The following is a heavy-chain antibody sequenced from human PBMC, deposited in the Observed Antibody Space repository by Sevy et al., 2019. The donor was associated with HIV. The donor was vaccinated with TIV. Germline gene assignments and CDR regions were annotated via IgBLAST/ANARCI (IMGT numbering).Heavy chain of an antibody. CDR3: AKVGETYYYDSSGYYEDYYGMDV. Sequence: GGSLRLSCAASGFTFSSYAMSWVRQAPGKGLEWVSAICGSGGSTYYADSVKGRFTISRDNSKNTLYLQMNSLRAEDTAVYYCAKVGETYYYDSSGYYEDYYGMDVWGQGTTVTVSS. V-gene: IGHV3-23*01. CDR2: ICGSGGST. CDR1: GFTFSSYA. D-gene: IGHD3-22*01. J-gene: IGHJ6*02.